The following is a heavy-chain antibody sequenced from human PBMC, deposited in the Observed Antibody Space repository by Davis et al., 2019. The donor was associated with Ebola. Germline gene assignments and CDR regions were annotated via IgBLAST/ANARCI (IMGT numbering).Heavy chain of an antibody. CDR3: ARVGPPEALDI. CDR1: GFIVSSNY. J-gene: IGHJ3*02. Sequence: GESLKISCAASGFIVSSNYMTWVRQAPGKGLEWVSTISKSGRDTNYADSVKGRLSVSRDNSKNTVYLQMNSLRVEDSAIYYCARVGPPEALDIWGQGTMVTVSS. D-gene: IGHD1-14*01. CDR2: SKSGRDT. V-gene: IGHV3-53*05.